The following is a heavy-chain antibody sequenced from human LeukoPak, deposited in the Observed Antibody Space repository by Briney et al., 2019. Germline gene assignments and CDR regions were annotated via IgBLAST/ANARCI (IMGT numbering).Heavy chain of an antibody. CDR1: GYSISSGYY. Sequence: SETLSLTCAVSGYSISSGYYWGWIRQPPGKGPEWIGSIYHSGSTYYNPSLKSRVTISVDTSKNQFSLKLSSVTAADTAVYYCARYCSSTSCYYDYWGQGTLVTVSS. V-gene: IGHV4-38-2*01. D-gene: IGHD2-2*01. CDR2: IYHSGST. J-gene: IGHJ4*02. CDR3: ARYCSSTSCYYDY.